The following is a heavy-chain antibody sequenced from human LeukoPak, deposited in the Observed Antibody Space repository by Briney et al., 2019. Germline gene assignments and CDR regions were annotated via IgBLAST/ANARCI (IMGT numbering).Heavy chain of an antibody. D-gene: IGHD2-15*01. J-gene: IGHJ5*02. Sequence: ASVKVSRKASGYTFTGYYMHWVRQAPGQGLEWMGWINPNSGGTNYAQKFQGRVTMTRDTSISTAYMELSRLRSDDTAVYYCARDPAPRGYCSGGSCYGGWFDPWGQGTLVTVSS. CDR3: ARDPAPRGYCSGGSCYGGWFDP. V-gene: IGHV1-2*02. CDR2: INPNSGGT. CDR1: GYTFTGYY.